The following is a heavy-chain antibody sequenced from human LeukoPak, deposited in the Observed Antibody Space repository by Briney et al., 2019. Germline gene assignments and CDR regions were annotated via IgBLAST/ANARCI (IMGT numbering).Heavy chain of an antibody. V-gene: IGHV3-23*01. CDR1: GFTFSSYA. CDR3: AKARRRIAAAGAPFDY. CDR2: ISGSGGST. Sequence: GGSLRLSCAASGFTFSSYAMSWVRQAPGKGLEWVSAISGSGGSTYYADSVKGRFTISRDNSKNTLYLQMNSLRAEDTAVYYCAKARRRIAAAGAPFDYWGQGTLATVSS. J-gene: IGHJ4*02. D-gene: IGHD6-13*01.